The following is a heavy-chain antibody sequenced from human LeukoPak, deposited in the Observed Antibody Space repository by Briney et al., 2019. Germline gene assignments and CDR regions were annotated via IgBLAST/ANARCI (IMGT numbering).Heavy chain of an antibody. CDR2: IWYDGSNK. D-gene: IGHD3-22*01. J-gene: IGHJ4*02. CDR3: ARGAWDSRVSFFFDS. V-gene: IGHV3-33*01. CDR1: GFTFSSYA. Sequence: GGPLRLSCAASGFTFSSYAMNWVRQAPGKGLEWVAVIWYDGSNKYYADSVKGRVTISRDNSKNTLFLQMDGLRAEDTAVYYCARGAWDSRVSFFFDSWGQGTLVTVSS.